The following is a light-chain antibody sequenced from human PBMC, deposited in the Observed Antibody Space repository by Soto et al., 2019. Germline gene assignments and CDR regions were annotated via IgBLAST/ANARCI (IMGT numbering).Light chain of an antibody. V-gene: IGKV3-20*01. CDR3: QQYGTSPIT. Sequence: EIVLTQSPGTLSLSPGETATLSCRASQSVSSHLAWYQQKPGQAPRLFIYGATSSATGIPERFSGSGCGTDFTLTISRLEPEDFAVYYCQQYGTSPITFGQGTRLEIK. CDR2: GAT. J-gene: IGKJ5*01. CDR1: QSVSSH.